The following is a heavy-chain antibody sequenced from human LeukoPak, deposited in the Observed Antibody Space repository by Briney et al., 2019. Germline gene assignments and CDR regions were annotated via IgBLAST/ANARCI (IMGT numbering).Heavy chain of an antibody. Sequence: GGSLRLSCAASGFTFSSYSMNWVRQAPGKGLEWVSSISSSSSYIYYADSVKGRFTISRDNAKNSLYLQMNSLRAEDTAVYYCAREVGSSWYNWFDPWGQGTLVTVSS. D-gene: IGHD6-13*01. V-gene: IGHV3-21*01. CDR1: GFTFSSYS. CDR2: ISSSSSYI. J-gene: IGHJ5*02. CDR3: AREVGSSWYNWFDP.